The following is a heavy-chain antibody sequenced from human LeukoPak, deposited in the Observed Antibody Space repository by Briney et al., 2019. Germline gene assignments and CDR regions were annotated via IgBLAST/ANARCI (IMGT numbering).Heavy chain of an antibody. CDR3: ARDDNWAFDY. J-gene: IGHJ4*02. CDR2: ISRTYAV. V-gene: IGHV3-69-1*01. CDR1: GFTFSGYA. D-gene: IGHD1-1*01. Sequence: GGSLRLSCAASGFTFSGYAMNWVRQAPGKGLEWISYISRTYAVYYGDAVKGRFTVSRDNAKNSLYLQMNSLRAEDTAVYYGARDDNWAFDYWGQGTLVTVSS.